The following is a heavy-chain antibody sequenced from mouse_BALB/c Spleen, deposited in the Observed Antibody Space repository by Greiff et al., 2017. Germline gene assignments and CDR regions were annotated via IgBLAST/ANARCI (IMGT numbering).Heavy chain of an antibody. CDR2: IDPANGNT. V-gene: IGHV14-3*02. J-gene: IGHJ4*01. D-gene: IGHD2-4*01. CDR1: GFNIKDTY. Sequence: EVKLMESGAELVKPGASVKLSCTASGFNIKDTYMHWVKQRPEQGLEWIGRIDPANGNTKYDPKFQGKATITADTSSNTAYLQLSSLTSEDTAVYYCARIYYDYDYAMDYWGQGTSVTVSS. CDR3: ARIYYDYDYAMDY.